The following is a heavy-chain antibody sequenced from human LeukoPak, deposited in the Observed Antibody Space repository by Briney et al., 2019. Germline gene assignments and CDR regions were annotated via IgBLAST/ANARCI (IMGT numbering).Heavy chain of an antibody. CDR3: AREGRMSMGIEY. J-gene: IGHJ4*02. D-gene: IGHD4/OR15-4a*01. V-gene: IGHV4-34*01. CDR1: GGSLSGYY. Sequence: SETLSLTCDVYGGSLSGYYWSWIRQSPEKGLQWIGEIGHSGTTNFNPSPKSRVSMSVDTSKNQFSLKLTSVTAADTAVYFCAREGRMSMGIEYWGQGTLVTVSS. CDR2: IGHSGTT.